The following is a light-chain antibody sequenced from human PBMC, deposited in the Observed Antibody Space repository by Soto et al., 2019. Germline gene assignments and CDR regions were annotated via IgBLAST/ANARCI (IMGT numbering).Light chain of an antibody. V-gene: IGLV2-14*03. J-gene: IGLJ1*01. CDR1: SSDVGGYNY. Sequence: QSVLTQPASGSGSPGQSITISCTGTSSDVGGYNYVSWYQHHPGKAPKLMTFDVSNRPSGVSNRFSGSKSGNTASLTISGLQPEDEADYYCSSYTTSNTRQIVFGTGTKVTV. CDR3: SSYTTSNTRQIV. CDR2: DVS.